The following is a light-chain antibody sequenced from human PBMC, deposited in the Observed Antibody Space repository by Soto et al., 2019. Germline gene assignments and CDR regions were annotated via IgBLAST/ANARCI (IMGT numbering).Light chain of an antibody. CDR3: QQYNNWPPT. CDR1: QSVSSN. CDR2: GAS. V-gene: IGKV3-15*01. J-gene: IGKJ5*01. Sequence: EIVMTQSPATLSVSPGERATLSCRASQSVSSNLAWYQQNTGQAPRLLIYGASTRATGISARFSGSRSGTEFTLTISSLQSEDFAVYYCQQYNNWPPTVGQGTRLEIK.